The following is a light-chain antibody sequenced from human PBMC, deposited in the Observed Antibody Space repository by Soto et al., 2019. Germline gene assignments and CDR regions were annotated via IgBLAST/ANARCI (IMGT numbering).Light chain of an antibody. CDR1: QSVSSN. CDR3: KQYNKWPRT. V-gene: IGKV3-15*01. CDR2: GAS. J-gene: IGKJ1*01. Sequence: EIVMTQSPATLSVSPGERATLSCRASQSVSSNLAWYQQKPGQAHRLLIYGASTRATGIPARFSGSGSGTEFTLTMRSLQSEDFAVYYCKQYNKWPRTFGQGTKVDIK.